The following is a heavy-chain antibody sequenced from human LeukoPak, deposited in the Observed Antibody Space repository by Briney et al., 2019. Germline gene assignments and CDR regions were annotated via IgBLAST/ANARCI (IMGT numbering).Heavy chain of an antibody. CDR2: IYYSGST. V-gene: IGHV4-30-4*07. D-gene: IGHD2-2*02. CDR3: ARGAPLKRHTLDY. Sequence: SETLSLTCAVSGDSISSGGYSWSWIRQPPGKGLEWIGYIYYSGSTYYNPSLKSRVTISVDTSKDQFSLKLSSVTAADTAVYYCARGAPLKRHTLDYWGQGTLVTVSS. CDR1: GDSISSGGYS. J-gene: IGHJ4*02.